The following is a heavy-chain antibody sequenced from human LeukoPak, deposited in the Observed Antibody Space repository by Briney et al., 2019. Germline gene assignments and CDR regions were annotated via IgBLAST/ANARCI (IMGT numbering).Heavy chain of an antibody. CDR3: ARDQLGVIPFDY. CDR1: GFTLSSYW. J-gene: IGHJ4*02. D-gene: IGHD2-2*01. V-gene: IGHV3-74*01. Sequence: PGGSLRLSCATSGFTLSSYWMHWVRQVPGKGLEWLSRINNDGVSTSYADSVKGRFTISRDNAKNTLYLRMNSLRAEDTAVYYCARDQLGVIPFDYWGQGTLVTVSS. CDR2: INNDGVST.